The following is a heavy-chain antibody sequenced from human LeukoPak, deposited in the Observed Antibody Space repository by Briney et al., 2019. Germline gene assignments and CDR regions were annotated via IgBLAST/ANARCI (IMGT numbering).Heavy chain of an antibody. CDR1: GFTVSNNY. CDR2: IHSGGTT. CDR3: ARDSTVTGGLYYFDY. V-gene: IGHV3-53*01. D-gene: IGHD4-17*01. Sequence: GGSLRLSCAASGFTVSNNYMSWVRQAPGKGLEWVSVIHSGGTTNYADSVQGRFTISRDNSKTTVYLHMNSLRAEDTAVYYCARDSTVTGGLYYFDYWGQGTLVTVSS. J-gene: IGHJ4*02.